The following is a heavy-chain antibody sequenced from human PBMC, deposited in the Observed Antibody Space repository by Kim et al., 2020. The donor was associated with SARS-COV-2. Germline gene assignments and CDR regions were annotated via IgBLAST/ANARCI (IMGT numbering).Heavy chain of an antibody. CDR3: ARPPSYYYGMDV. Sequence: KYSAEPGKGRFTISREDSETTLYLQMDRQRAEDTAVYYCARPPSYYYGMDVWGQGTTVTVSS. V-gene: IGHV3-33*01. CDR2: K. J-gene: IGHJ6*02.